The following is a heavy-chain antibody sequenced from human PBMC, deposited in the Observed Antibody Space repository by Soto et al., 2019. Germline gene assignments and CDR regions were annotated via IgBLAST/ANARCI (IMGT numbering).Heavy chain of an antibody. V-gene: IGHV1-18*01. D-gene: IGHD3-16*01. Sequence: ASVKVSCKPFGYTFTNYGIGWVRQAPGQRLEWMGWMSANDGGTRYAQKFQGRVTMTRDTSTSTAYMEMTSLRSDDTAVYYCGRDRKDMTMLGFDYWGQGTLVTVSS. CDR2: MSANDGGT. J-gene: IGHJ4*02. CDR3: GRDRKDMTMLGFDY. CDR1: GYTFTNYG.